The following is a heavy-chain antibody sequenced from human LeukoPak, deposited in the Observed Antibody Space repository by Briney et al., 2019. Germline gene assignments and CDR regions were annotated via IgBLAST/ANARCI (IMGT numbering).Heavy chain of an antibody. Sequence: PSETLSLTCAVSGGSISSSNWWSWVRQPPGKGLEWIGEIYHSGSTNYNPSLKSRVTISVDKSKNQFSLKLRSVTAADTAVYYCARADPTVTTTGIFDYWGQGTLVTVSS. J-gene: IGHJ4*02. CDR1: GGSISSSNW. V-gene: IGHV4-4*02. D-gene: IGHD4-17*01. CDR2: IYHSGST. CDR3: ARADPTVTTTGIFDY.